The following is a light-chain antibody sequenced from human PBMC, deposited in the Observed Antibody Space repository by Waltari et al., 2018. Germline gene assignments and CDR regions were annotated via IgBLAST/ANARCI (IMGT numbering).Light chain of an antibody. CDR2: KDN. Sequence: SYDPTQPSSVSVSPGQTARITCSGDILAKKYGRWFQQKPGQAPVQVIYKDNERPSGSPERFSGSSSGTTVTLTISGAHVDDEADYYCYSAADNAVGVFGGGTKLTV. CDR1: ILAKKY. CDR3: YSAADNAVGV. J-gene: IGLJ3*02. V-gene: IGLV3-27*01.